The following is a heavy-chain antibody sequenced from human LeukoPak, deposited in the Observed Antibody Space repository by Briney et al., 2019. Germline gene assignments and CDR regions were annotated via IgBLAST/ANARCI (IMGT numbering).Heavy chain of an antibody. Sequence: GGSLRLSCAASGFSFSNYMMHWVRQAPGKGLVWVSRIKSDGITITYADSVKGRFTISRDNAKNTLYLQTNSLRAEDTAVYYCLRDLNWSLDQWGQGTLVTVSS. V-gene: IGHV3-74*01. J-gene: IGHJ4*02. CDR2: IKSDGITI. CDR1: GFSFSNYM. CDR3: LRDLNWSLDQ. D-gene: IGHD1-20*01.